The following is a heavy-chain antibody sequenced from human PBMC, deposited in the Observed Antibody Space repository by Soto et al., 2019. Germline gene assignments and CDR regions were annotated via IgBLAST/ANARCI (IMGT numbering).Heavy chain of an antibody. D-gene: IGHD6-19*01. CDR1: GFTFINYH. CDR2: LSGFDLKA. V-gene: IGHV3-23*04. Sequence: QLVESGGGLVQPDGSLRLSCAASGFTFINYHMTWVRQPPGKGLEWVSTLSGFDLKAHYADSVKGRFIISRDNSKNTLYLQMNSLRPEDTALYFCVKDSGSEGPNYAFDIWGQGTMVTVSS. J-gene: IGHJ3*02. CDR3: VKDSGSEGPNYAFDI.